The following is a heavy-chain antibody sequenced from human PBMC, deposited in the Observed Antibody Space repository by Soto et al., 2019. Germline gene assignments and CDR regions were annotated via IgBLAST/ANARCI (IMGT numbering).Heavy chain of an antibody. D-gene: IGHD2-15*01. CDR1: GFSLSSSDYY. CDR2: IFYSGLT. V-gene: IGHV4-39*01. Sequence: PSETLSLTCTVSGFSLSSSDYYWGWFRPSPGKGLEWIGSIFYSGLTYYNPSLKSRVTLSVDTSKNQFSVRLNSVTAADTAVYYCAPLSVSLSGPYGIHVWGQGTTVTVSS. J-gene: IGHJ6*02. CDR3: APLSVSLSGPYGIHV.